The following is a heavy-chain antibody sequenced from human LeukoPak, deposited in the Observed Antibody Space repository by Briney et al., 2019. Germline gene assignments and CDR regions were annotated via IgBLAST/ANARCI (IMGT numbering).Heavy chain of an antibody. Sequence: PSQTLSLTCTVSGGSISSGSYYWSWIRQPAGKGLEWIGRIYTSGSTNYNPSLKSRVTMSVDTSKNQFSLKLSSVTAADTAVYYCAKPDYYDSSGYYSGGDYWGQGTLVTVSS. CDR1: GGSISSGSYY. V-gene: IGHV4-61*02. CDR2: IYTSGST. CDR3: AKPDYYDSSGYYSGGDY. J-gene: IGHJ4*02. D-gene: IGHD3-22*01.